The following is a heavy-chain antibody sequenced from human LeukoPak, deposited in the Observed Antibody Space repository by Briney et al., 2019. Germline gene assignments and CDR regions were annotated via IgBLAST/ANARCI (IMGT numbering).Heavy chain of an antibody. Sequence: GGSLRLSCAASGFTFSNYGMHWVRQAPGKGLEWVAVIWHDGSNEYYADSVRGRFTISRDNSKNTLYLQMSSLRAEDTAVYYCARGYTCGYWGQGTLVTVSS. J-gene: IGHJ4*02. V-gene: IGHV3-33*01. CDR1: GFTFSNYG. CDR3: ARGYTCGY. D-gene: IGHD5-18*01. CDR2: IWHDGSNE.